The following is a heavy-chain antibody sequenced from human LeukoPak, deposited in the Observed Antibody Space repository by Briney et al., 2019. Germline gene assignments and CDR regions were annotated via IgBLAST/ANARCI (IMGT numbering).Heavy chain of an antibody. J-gene: IGHJ3*02. D-gene: IGHD3-10*01. V-gene: IGHV3-9*03. CDR3: AKDQLPYYGSGSYNAFDI. Sequence: GGSLRLSCAASGFTFDDYAMHWVRQAPGKGLEWVSGISWNSGSIGYADSVKGRFTISRDNAKNSLYLQVNSLRAEDMALYYCAKDQLPYYGSGSYNAFDIWGQGTMVTVSS. CDR1: GFTFDDYA. CDR2: ISWNSGSI.